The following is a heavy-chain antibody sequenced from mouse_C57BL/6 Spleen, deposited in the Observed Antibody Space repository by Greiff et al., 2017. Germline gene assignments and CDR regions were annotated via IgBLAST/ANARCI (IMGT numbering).Heavy chain of an antibody. Sequence: VQLQESGPELVKPGASVKISCKASGYAFSSSWMNWVKQRPGKGLEWIGRIYPGDGDTNYNGKFKGKATLTADKSSSTAYMQLSSLTSEDSAVYFCARGGWPDYWGQGTTLTVSS. CDR2: IYPGDGDT. D-gene: IGHD1-1*02. J-gene: IGHJ2*01. V-gene: IGHV1-82*01. CDR1: GYAFSSSW. CDR3: ARGGWPDY.